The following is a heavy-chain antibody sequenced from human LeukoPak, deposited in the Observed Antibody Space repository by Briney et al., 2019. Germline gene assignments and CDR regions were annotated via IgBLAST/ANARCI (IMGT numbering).Heavy chain of an antibody. CDR3: AREYDSSGYYGY. V-gene: IGHV1-2*06. CDR2: INPNSGGT. J-gene: IGHJ4*02. Sequence: ASVKVSCKASGYTFTGYYMHLVRQAPGQGLEWMGRINPNSGGTNYAQKFQGRVTMTRDTSISTAYMELSRLRSDDTAVYYCAREYDSSGYYGYWGQGTLVTVSS. D-gene: IGHD3-22*01. CDR1: GYTFTGYY.